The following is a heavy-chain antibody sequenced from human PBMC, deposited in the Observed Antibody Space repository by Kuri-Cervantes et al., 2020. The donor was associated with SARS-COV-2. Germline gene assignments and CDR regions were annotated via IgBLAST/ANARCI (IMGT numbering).Heavy chain of an antibody. V-gene: IGHV4-39*07. CDR1: GGSIRSGSYY. Sequence: GSLRLSCTVSGGSIRSGSYYWGWIRQSPGKGLEWIGSIYYSGNTLYNPSLKSRLTISVDTSKKQFSLNLSSVTAADTAVYYCARVPRFCTNGVCYAFDIWGQGTMVTVSS. D-gene: IGHD2-8*01. CDR2: IYYSGNT. CDR3: ARVPRFCTNGVCYAFDI. J-gene: IGHJ3*02.